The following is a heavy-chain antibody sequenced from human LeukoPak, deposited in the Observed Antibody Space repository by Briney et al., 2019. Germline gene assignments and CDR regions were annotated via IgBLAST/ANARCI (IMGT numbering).Heavy chain of an antibody. D-gene: IGHD3-9*01. CDR3: AKDRVLRYFDWLFDLDY. CDR1: GFTFSNYA. CDR2: ISGSGDST. Sequence: GGSLRLSCAASGFTFSNYAMRWVRQAPGKGLEWVSGISGSGDSTYYADSVKGRFTISRDNSKNTLYLQMNSLRAEDTAVYYCAKDRVLRYFDWLFDLDYWGQGTLVTVSS. J-gene: IGHJ4*02. V-gene: IGHV3-23*01.